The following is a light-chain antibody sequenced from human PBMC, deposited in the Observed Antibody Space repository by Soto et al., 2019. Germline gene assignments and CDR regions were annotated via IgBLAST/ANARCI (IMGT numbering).Light chain of an antibody. CDR3: HQRQSWPRT. CDR1: QSVLYSSNNKKY. V-gene: IGKV4-1*01. Sequence: DIVMTQSPDSLAVSLGERATINCKSSQSVLYSSNNKKYSAWYQQKPGQPPKALIYWASTRESGVPDRFSGSGSGTDFTLTISDVEPEDFAVYYCHQRQSWPRTFGQGTKVDI. J-gene: IGKJ1*01. CDR2: WAS.